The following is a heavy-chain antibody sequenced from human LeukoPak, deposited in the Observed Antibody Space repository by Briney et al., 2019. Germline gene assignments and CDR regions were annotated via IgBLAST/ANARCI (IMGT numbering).Heavy chain of an antibody. CDR2: ISSSSSYI. CDR3: ASSIAARVGIFDY. CDR1: GFTFSSYE. Sequence: PGGSLRLSCAASGFTFSSYEMNWVRQAPGKGLKWVSSISSSSSYIYYADSVKGRFTISRDNAKNSLYLQMNSLRAEDTAVYYCASSIAARVGIFDYWGQGTLVTVSS. D-gene: IGHD6-6*01. V-gene: IGHV3-21*01. J-gene: IGHJ4*02.